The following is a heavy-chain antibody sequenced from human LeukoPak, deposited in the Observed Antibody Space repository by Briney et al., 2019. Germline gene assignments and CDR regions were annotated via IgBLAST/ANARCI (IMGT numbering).Heavy chain of an antibody. Sequence: GASVKVSCKASGDTFTVYYMHWGRQAPGHRLEWMGCSNANGGGTNYAQKFQGRVTMTRDTSISTAYMELSRLRSDDTAVYYCARGGSRYGGNNWFDPWGQGTLVTVSS. CDR3: ARGGSRYGGNNWFDP. CDR1: GDTFTVYY. CDR2: SNANGGGT. J-gene: IGHJ5*02. D-gene: IGHD3-16*01. V-gene: IGHV1-2*02.